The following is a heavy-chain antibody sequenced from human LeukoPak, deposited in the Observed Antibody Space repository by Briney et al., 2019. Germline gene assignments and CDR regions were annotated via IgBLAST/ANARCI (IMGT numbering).Heavy chain of an antibody. V-gene: IGHV3-30*02. CDR2: IRNDGSNK. J-gene: IGHJ4*02. CDR3: AKAALGRGFCSTTSCFLDS. CDR1: EFTFSTYG. D-gene: IGHD2-2*01. Sequence: GGSLRLSCAASEFTFSTYGMHWVRQAPGKGLEWVAFIRNDGSNKYHGDSVKGRFTISRDNSKNTLYLQMNGLRVEDTAVYYCAKAALGRGFCSTTSCFLDSWGQGTLVTVSS.